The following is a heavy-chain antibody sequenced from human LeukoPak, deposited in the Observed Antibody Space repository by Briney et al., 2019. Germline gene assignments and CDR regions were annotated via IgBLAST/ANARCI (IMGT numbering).Heavy chain of an antibody. CDR3: ASREGYYYDSSGIALGI. V-gene: IGHV3-48*01. Sequence: PGGSLRLSCAASGFSFGDYSMTWVRQAPGKGLEWVSYTRSDSSAIYYADSVKGRFTISRDNAKKSLYLQMNSLRAEDTAVYYCASREGYYYDSSGIALGIWGQGTLVTVSS. D-gene: IGHD3-22*01. CDR1: GFSFGDYS. CDR2: TRSDSSAI. J-gene: IGHJ4*02.